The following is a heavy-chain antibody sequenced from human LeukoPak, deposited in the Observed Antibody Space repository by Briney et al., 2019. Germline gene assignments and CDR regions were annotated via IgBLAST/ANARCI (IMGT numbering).Heavy chain of an antibody. V-gene: IGHV3-30*04. D-gene: IGHD3-10*01. CDR3: ASATGGSGSYPDRLYYYYGMDV. CDR1: GFTFSSYA. CDR2: ISYDGSNK. Sequence: GGSLRLSCAASGFTFSSYAMHWVRQAPGKGLEWVAVISYDGSNKYYADSVKGRFTISRDNSKDTLYLQMNSLRAEDTAVYYCASATGGSGSYPDRLYYYYGMDVWGKGTTVTVFS. J-gene: IGHJ6*04.